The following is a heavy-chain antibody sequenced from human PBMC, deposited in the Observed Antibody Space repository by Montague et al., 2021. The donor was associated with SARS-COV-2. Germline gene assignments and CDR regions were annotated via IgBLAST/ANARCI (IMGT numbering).Heavy chain of an antibody. J-gene: IGHJ6*02. CDR1: GFSLSTSGMC. V-gene: IGHV4-39*07. Sequence: VKPTQTLTLTCTFSGFSLSTSGMCVSWIRQPPGKGLEWIGSIYYSGSTYYNPSLKSRVTISVDTSKNQFSLKLSSVTAADTAVYYCARVGRQQLVRLSGMDVWGQGTTVTVSS. CDR2: IYYSGST. D-gene: IGHD6-13*01. CDR3: ARVGRQQLVRLSGMDV.